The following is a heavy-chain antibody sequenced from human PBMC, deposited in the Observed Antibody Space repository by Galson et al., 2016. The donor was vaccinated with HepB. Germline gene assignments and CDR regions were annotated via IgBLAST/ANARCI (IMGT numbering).Heavy chain of an antibody. CDR2: IYPGDSDT. V-gene: IGHV5-51*01. CDR3: ARLMYSSSWKSSFDF. D-gene: IGHD6-13*01. Sequence: QSGAEVKKPGESLKIFCKGSGYIFTGYWIGWVRHMPGKGLEWMGIIYPGDSDTRYSPSFQGQVTISVDKSITTAYLQWSSLKASDTANYYCARLMYSSSWKSSFDFWGQGTMVTVSS. J-gene: IGHJ3*01. CDR1: GYIFTGYW.